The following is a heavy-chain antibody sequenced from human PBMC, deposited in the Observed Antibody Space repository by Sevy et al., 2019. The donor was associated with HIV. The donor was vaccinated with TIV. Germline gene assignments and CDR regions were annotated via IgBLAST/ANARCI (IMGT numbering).Heavy chain of an antibody. Sequence: GGSLRLSCAASEFSVTDNYMSWVRQAPGKGLEWVSTIYSGGSTFYADTVKGRFTISRENSKNTLFLHMNSLRAVETAIYYLAGDRYYDASGYYYYYCGLDVWGQGTTVTVSS. CDR2: IYSGGST. V-gene: IGHV3-66*01. CDR1: EFSVTDNY. D-gene: IGHD3-22*01. J-gene: IGHJ6*02. CDR3: AGDRYYDASGYYYYYCGLDV.